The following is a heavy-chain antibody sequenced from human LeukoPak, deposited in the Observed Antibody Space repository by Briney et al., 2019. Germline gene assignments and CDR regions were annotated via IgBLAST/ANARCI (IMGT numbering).Heavy chain of an antibody. CDR3: ARGVRSSWYYYYYYMDV. V-gene: IGHV1-8*01. CDR1: GYTFTSYD. CDR2: MNPNSGNT. D-gene: IGHD6-13*01. Sequence: GASVKVSCKASGYTFTSYDINWVRQATGQGLEWMGWMNPNSGNTGYAQKFQGRVTMTRNTSISTAYMELSSLRSEDTAVYYCARGVRSSWYYYYYYMDVWGKGTTVTISS. J-gene: IGHJ6*03.